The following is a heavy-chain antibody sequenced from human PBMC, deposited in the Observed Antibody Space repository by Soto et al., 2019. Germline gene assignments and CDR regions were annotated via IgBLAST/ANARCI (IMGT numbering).Heavy chain of an antibody. Sequence: QVQLQEAGPGLMKPSGTLSLTCAVSGGYISTNWWSWVRQPPGKGLEWIGEIYHRGATNYNPSLKNRVTMSVDKSKNHLSLNRNAVTAADTAVYYCARHIAVSGTRGFDFWGHGTLVTVSS. D-gene: IGHD6-19*01. CDR2: IYHRGAT. CDR3: ARHIAVSGTRGFDF. V-gene: IGHV4-4*02. J-gene: IGHJ4*01. CDR1: GGYISTNW.